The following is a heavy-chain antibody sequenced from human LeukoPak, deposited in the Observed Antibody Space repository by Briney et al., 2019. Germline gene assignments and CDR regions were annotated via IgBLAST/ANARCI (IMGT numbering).Heavy chain of an antibody. V-gene: IGHV4-39*01. J-gene: IGHJ6*02. CDR2: IYYSGST. CDR1: GGSISSSSYY. CDR3: ARPAYYYGSGSSSLYYYGMDV. D-gene: IGHD3-10*01. Sequence: TSETLSLTCTVSGGSISSSSYYWGWIRQPPGKGLEWIGSIYYSGSTYYNPSLKSRVTISVDTSKNQFSLKLSSVTAADTAVYYCARPAYYYGSGSSSLYYYGMDVWGQGTTVTVSS.